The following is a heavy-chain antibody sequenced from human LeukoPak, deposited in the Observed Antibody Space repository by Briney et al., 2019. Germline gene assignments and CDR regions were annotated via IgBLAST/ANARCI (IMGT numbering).Heavy chain of an antibody. J-gene: IGHJ4*02. CDR2: INHSGST. CDR1: VGSLSGNY. D-gene: IGHD6-19*01. V-gene: IGHV4-34*01. Sequence: PSETQSLTCAVYVGSLSGNYWSWIRQPQGKGLEWIGEINHSGSTNYNPSLKSRVTISVDTSKNQFSLKLSSVTAADTAVYYCATDRYSSGWYGAPFDYWGQGTLVTVSS. CDR3: ATDRYSSGWYGAPFDY.